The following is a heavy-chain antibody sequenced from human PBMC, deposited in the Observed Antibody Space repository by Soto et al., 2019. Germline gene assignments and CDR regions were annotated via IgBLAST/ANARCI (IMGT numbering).Heavy chain of an antibody. J-gene: IGHJ3*01. D-gene: IGHD1-7*01. CDR2: MNPNSGGS. CDR3: ARERHLNSPSDAFDL. CDR1: GYNFIAQN. V-gene: IGHV1-2*02. Sequence: QVHLVQSGAEVKKPGASVKVSCMASGYNFIAQNIHWVRQAPGLGLAWMGKMNPNSGGSDYAQEFQSMVTVTRDTSISTVYMELTSLKSDDTAVYYCARERHLNSPSDAFDLWGQGTMVIVSS.